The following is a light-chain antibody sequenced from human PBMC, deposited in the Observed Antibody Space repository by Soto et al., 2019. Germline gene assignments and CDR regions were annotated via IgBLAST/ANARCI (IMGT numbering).Light chain of an antibody. CDR1: QGISNY. J-gene: IGKJ1*01. CDR2: AAS. V-gene: IGKV1-27*01. CDR3: QKYNSAPWT. Sequence: DIQMTQSPSSLSASVGDRVTINCRASQGISNYLAWYQQKPGKVPKLLIYAASTLQSGVPSRFSGSGSGTDFTLTISSLQPGDVATYYCQKYNSAPWTFGQGTKVEIK.